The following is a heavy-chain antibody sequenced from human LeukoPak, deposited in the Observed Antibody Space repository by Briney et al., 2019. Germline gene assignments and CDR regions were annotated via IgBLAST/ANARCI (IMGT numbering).Heavy chain of an antibody. CDR1: GFTFSSYA. V-gene: IGHV3-23*01. Sequence: PGGSLRLSCAASGFTFSSYAMNWVRQAPGKGLEWVSSISGSGDSTYYTDSVKGRFTISRENSKNTLYLQMNSLRAEDTAVYYCAKTTSSGLRAYYYMDVWGKGTTVTISS. D-gene: IGHD3-22*01. CDR3: AKTTSSGLRAYYYMDV. J-gene: IGHJ6*03. CDR2: ISGSGDST.